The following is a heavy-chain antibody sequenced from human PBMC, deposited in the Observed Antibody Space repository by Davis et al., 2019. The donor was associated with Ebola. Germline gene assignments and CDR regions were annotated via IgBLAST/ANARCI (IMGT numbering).Heavy chain of an antibody. Sequence: AASVKVSCKASGGTFSNYAITWVRQAPGQGLEWMGGIIPIFDTANYAQKFQGRLTITADESTTTAYMELRSLGSEDTAVYYCARDAGGSGYYGSWFDPWGQGTLVTVSS. J-gene: IGHJ5*02. D-gene: IGHD3-3*01. CDR2: IIPIFDTA. CDR1: GGTFSNYA. CDR3: ARDAGGSGYYGSWFDP. V-gene: IGHV1-69*13.